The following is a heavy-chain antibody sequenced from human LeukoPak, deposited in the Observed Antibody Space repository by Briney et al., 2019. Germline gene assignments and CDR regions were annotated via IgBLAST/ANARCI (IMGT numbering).Heavy chain of an antibody. CDR1: GFTFSDFW. V-gene: IGHV3-7*01. Sequence: GGSLRLSCAASGFTFSDFWMSWVRQAPGKGLECVASTNEAGGDKLYVDSVKGRFTISRDNSKNSLSLQMNSLTAEDTAVYYCARELLFDYHDMDVWGQGTTVTVSS. J-gene: IGHJ6*02. D-gene: IGHD3-10*01. CDR3: ARELLFDYHDMDV. CDR2: TNEAGGDK.